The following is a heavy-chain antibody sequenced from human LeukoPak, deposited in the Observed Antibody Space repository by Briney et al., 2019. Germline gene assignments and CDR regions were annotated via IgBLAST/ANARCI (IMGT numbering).Heavy chain of an antibody. CDR3: ARDLGSYGDSFDY. CDR1: GFTLSSYE. CDR2: ISSSGSTI. D-gene: IGHD4-17*01. J-gene: IGHJ4*02. Sequence: GGSLRLSCAASGFTLSSYEMNWVRQAPGKGLEWVSYISSSGSTIYYADSVKGRFTISRDNAKNSLYLQMNSLRAEDTAVYYCARDLGSYGDSFDYWGQGTPVTVSS. V-gene: IGHV3-48*03.